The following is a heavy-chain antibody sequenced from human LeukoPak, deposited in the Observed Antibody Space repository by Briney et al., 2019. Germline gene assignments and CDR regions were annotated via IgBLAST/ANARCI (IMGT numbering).Heavy chain of an antibody. CDR2: IYYSGST. Sequence: GSLRLSCAASGITFSSYGMSWVRQAPGKGLEWIGSIYYSGSTYYNPSLKSRVTISVDTSKNQFSLKLSSVTAADTAVYYCARHTQTGYYSNWGQGTLVTVSS. V-gene: IGHV4-39*01. J-gene: IGHJ4*02. D-gene: IGHD3-9*01. CDR1: GITFSSYG. CDR3: ARHTQTGYYSN.